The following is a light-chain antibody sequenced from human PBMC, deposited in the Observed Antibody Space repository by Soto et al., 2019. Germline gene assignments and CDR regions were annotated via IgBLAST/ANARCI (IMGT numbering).Light chain of an antibody. V-gene: IGLV2-14*01. Sequence: QSALTQPASVSGSPGQSITISCTGTSSDIGAYNYVSWYQQHPGKAPKLLIYGLTNRPSGVSNRCSGSKSGNTASLTISGLQAEDDADYYCSSYTTSLTLVFGGGTKLTVL. J-gene: IGLJ3*02. CDR1: SSDIGAYNY. CDR2: GLT. CDR3: SSYTTSLTLV.